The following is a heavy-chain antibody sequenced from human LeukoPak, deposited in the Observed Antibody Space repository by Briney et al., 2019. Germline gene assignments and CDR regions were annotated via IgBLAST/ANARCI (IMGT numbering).Heavy chain of an antibody. CDR3: AKGYSSSWYVIFYFDY. D-gene: IGHD6-13*01. J-gene: IGHJ4*02. Sequence: PGGSLRLSCAASGFTFSSYAMSWVRQAPGKGLEWVSAISGSGGSTYYADSVKGRFTISRDNSKNTLYLQMNSLRAEDTAVYYCAKGYSSSWYVIFYFDYWGQGTLVTVSS. V-gene: IGHV3-23*01. CDR1: GFTFSSYA. CDR2: ISGSGGST.